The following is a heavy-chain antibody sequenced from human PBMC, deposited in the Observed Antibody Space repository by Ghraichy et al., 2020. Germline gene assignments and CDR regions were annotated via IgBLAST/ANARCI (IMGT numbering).Heavy chain of an antibody. J-gene: IGHJ4*02. CDR3: ATRGVSVNCEWGFFDY. Sequence: GGSLRLSCAASGFTFSSHAMGWVRQAPGKGLEWVSAISGNAANTYYADSVNGRFTISRDNAKNTLYLQMNSLRAGDTAVYYCATRGVSVNCEWGFFDYWGQGTLVTVSS. CDR1: GFTFSSHA. V-gene: IGHV3-23*01. CDR2: ISGNAANT. D-gene: IGHD3-10*01.